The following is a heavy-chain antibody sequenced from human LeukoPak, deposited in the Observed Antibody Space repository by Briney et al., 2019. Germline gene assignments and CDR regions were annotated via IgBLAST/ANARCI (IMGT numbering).Heavy chain of an antibody. CDR2: IIPIFGTA. V-gene: IGHV1-69*01. Sequence: GASVKVSCKASGGTFISYAISWVRQAPGQGLEWMGGIIPIFGTANYAQKFQGRVTITADESTSTAYMELSSLRSEDTAVYYCASFTQGPYYYGMDVWGQGTTVTVSS. J-gene: IGHJ6*02. CDR3: ASFTQGPYYYGMDV. CDR1: GGTFISYA. D-gene: IGHD2-8*01.